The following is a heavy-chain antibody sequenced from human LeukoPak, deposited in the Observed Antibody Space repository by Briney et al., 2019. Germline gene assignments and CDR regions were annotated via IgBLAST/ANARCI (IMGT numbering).Heavy chain of an antibody. Sequence: PGESLKISCKGSGYRFTSYWIGWVRQMPGKGLEWMGIIYPGDSDIRYSPSFQGQVTISADKSISTAYLQWSGLKASDSAMYYCATNTMFRGIHAFDIWGQGTMVTVSS. CDR2: IYPGDSDI. D-gene: IGHD3-10*01. CDR1: GYRFTSYW. CDR3: ATNTMFRGIHAFDI. V-gene: IGHV5-51*01. J-gene: IGHJ3*02.